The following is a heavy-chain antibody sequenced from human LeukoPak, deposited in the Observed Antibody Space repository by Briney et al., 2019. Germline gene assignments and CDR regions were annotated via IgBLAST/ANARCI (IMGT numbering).Heavy chain of an antibody. V-gene: IGHV1-69*06. J-gene: IGHJ4*02. CDR1: GGTFSSYA. CDR2: IIPIFGTA. CDR3: ARVYCSGGSCHSPFDY. D-gene: IGHD2-15*01. Sequence: GASVKVSCKASGGTFSSYAISWVRQAPGQGLEWMGGIIPIFGTANYAQKFQGRVTITADKSTSTAYMELSSLRSEDTAVYYCARVYCSGGSCHSPFDYWGQGTLVTVSS.